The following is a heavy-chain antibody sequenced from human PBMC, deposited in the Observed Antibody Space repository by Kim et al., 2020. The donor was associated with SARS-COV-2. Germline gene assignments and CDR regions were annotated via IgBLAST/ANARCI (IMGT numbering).Heavy chain of an antibody. J-gene: IGHJ4*02. D-gene: IGHD3-3*01. CDR3: ARVGRRFPHFTY. V-gene: IGHV4-34*01. CDR2: INHSGST. CDR1: GGSFSGYY. Sequence: SETLSLTCAVYGGSFSGYYWSWIRQPPGKGLEWIGEINHSGSTNYNPSLKSRVTISVDTSKNQFSLKLSSVTAADTAVYYCARVGRRFPHFTYWGQGTLV.